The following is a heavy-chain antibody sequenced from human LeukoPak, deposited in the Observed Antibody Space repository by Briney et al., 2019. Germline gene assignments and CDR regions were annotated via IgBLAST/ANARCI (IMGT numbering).Heavy chain of an antibody. V-gene: IGHV1-2*02. CDR3: ARADTMMVPREAAAFDI. CDR2: INPNSGGT. CDR1: GYTFTGYY. D-gene: IGHD3-22*01. Sequence: ASVKVSCKASGYTFTGYYMHWVRQAPGQGLEWMGWINPNSGGTNYAQKFQGRVTMTRDTSISTAYMELSRLRSDDTAVYYCARADTMMVPREAAAFDIWGQGTMVTVSS. J-gene: IGHJ3*02.